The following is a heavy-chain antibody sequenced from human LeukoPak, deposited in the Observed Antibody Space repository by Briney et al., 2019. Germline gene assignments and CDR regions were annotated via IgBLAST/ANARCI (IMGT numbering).Heavy chain of an antibody. CDR3: ARVKSTSCCDFDY. CDR1: GFTFSSYS. D-gene: IGHD2-2*01. V-gene: IGHV3-21*01. Sequence: GGSLRLSCAASGFTFSSYSMNWVRQAPGKGLEWVSSISSSSSYIYYADSVKGRFTISRDNAKNSLYLQMNSLRAEDTAVYYCARVKSTSCCDFDYWGQGTLVTVSS. J-gene: IGHJ4*02. CDR2: ISSSSSYI.